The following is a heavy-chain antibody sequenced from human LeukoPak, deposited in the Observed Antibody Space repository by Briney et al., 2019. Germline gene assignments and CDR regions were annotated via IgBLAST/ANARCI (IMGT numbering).Heavy chain of an antibody. CDR3: ARSPVVGATLTQNAFDI. J-gene: IGHJ3*02. CDR1: GGSISSYY. Sequence: SETLSLTCTVSGGSISSYYWSWIRQPPGKGLEWIGEINHSGSTNYNPSLKSRLTISVDTSKNQFSLKLSSVTAADTAVYYCARSPVVGATLTQNAFDIWGQGTMVTVSS. CDR2: INHSGST. D-gene: IGHD1-26*01. V-gene: IGHV4-34*01.